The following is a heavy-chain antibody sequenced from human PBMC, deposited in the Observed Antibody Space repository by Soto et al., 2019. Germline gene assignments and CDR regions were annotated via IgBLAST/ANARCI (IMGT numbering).Heavy chain of an antibody. Sequence: QVQLVQSEAEVRQPGASVKVSCTASGYTFTGYYLHWLRQAPGQGLEWMGWINPTSGGTRYAQKFQGWVTVTRDTSNRTAYMEVTSLKFDDTAVYFCARGFGRTSWNKARNPFALWGQGTLVTVSS. CDR3: ARGFGRTSWNKARNPFAL. J-gene: IGHJ3*01. V-gene: IGHV1-2*04. CDR1: GYTFTGYY. CDR2: INPTSGGT. D-gene: IGHD1-1*01.